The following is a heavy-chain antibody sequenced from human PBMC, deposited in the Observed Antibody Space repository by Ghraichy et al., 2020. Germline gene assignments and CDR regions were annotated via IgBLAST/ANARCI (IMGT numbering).Heavy chain of an antibody. CDR2: ISSGGELT. CDR1: GFTFNNHG. CDR3: ARLPPIRGTWDFGL. Sequence: GGSLRLSCAASGFTFNNHGMSWVRQAPGKGLEWVSAISSGGELTFYADSVKGRFTVSRDNSENTLYLQVNSLRAEDTAVYYCARLPPIRGTWDFGLWGRGTLVIVSS. V-gene: IGHV3-23*01. D-gene: IGHD3-16*01. J-gene: IGHJ2*01.